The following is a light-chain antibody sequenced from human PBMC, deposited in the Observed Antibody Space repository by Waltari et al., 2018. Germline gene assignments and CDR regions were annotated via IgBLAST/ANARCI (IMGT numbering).Light chain of an antibody. CDR1: SSDVGGYDY. CDR3: SSYAGSTRM. CDR2: EVN. J-gene: IGLJ3*02. V-gene: IGLV2-8*01. Sequence: QSALTQPPSASGSPGQSVTISCTGTSSDVGGYDYVSWYQQHPGKAPKLMIYEVNNRPSGVPDRFSGSKSGNTASLTVSGLQAEDEADYYCSSYAGSTRMFGGGTKLTVL.